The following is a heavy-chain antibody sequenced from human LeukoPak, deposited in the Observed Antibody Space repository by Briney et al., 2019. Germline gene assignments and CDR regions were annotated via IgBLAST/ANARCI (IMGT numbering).Heavy chain of an antibody. Sequence: GGSLRLSCAASGFTFSSYEMNWVRQAPGKGLEWVSYISSSGSTIYYADSVKGRFTISRDNSKNTLYLQMDSLRAEDTAVYYCARPYNSGWYGDFDYWGQGTPVTVSS. CDR3: ARPYNSGWYGDFDY. CDR1: GFTFSSYE. CDR2: ISSSGSTI. D-gene: IGHD6-19*01. V-gene: IGHV3-48*03. J-gene: IGHJ4*02.